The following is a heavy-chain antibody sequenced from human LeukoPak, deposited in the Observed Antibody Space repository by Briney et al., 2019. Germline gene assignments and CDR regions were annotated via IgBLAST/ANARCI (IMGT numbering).Heavy chain of an antibody. Sequence: GGSLRLSCAASGFTFSSYAMSWVRQAPGKGLEWVSAISGSGGSTYYADSVKGRFTLSRDNSKNTVYLQMNSLRAEDTAVYYCARAYRGYDPWGPMCDYWGQGTLVTVSS. CDR1: GFTFSSYA. J-gene: IGHJ4*02. V-gene: IGHV3-23*01. CDR3: ARAYRGYDPWGPMCDY. CDR2: ISGSGGST. D-gene: IGHD5-12*01.